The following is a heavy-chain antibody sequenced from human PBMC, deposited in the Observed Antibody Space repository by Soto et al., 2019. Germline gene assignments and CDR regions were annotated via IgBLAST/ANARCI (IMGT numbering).Heavy chain of an antibody. CDR1: GYMFRSYG. V-gene: IGHV1-18*01. J-gene: IGHJ4*02. CDR2: ISAFNGNT. Sequence: QVQLVQSGAEVTRPGASVKVSCKASGYMFRSYGISCVRQAPGQGLEWMGWISAFNGNTNYPKNLQCRVTMTTDTSTSTAYMELRTLRSDDSAMYYCARDGGYGAGSYFDYWGQGTLVTVSS. D-gene: IGHD3-10*01. CDR3: ARDGGYGAGSYFDY.